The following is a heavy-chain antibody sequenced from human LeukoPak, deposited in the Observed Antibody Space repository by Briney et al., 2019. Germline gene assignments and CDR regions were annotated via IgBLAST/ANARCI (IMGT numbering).Heavy chain of an antibody. CDR1: GGSISSGSYY. CDR3: ARTMGRITIFGVVSEDAFDI. V-gene: IGHV4-61*02. D-gene: IGHD3-3*01. J-gene: IGHJ3*02. CDR2: IYTSGST. Sequence: SETLSLTCTVSGGSISSGSYYWSCIRQPAGKGLECIGRIYTSGSTNYNPSLKSRVTISVDTSKNQFSLKLSSVTAADTAVYYCARTMGRITIFGVVSEDAFDIWGQGTMVTVSS.